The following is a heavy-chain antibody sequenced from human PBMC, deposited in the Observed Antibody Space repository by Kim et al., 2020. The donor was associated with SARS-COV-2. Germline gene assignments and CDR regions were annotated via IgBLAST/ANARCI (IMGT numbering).Heavy chain of an antibody. D-gene: IGHD3-10*01. CDR1: GGSFSGYY. CDR2: INHSGST. J-gene: IGHJ4*02. V-gene: IGHV4-34*01. CDR3: ARGRVLGSGSYY. Sequence: SETLSLTCAVYGGSFSGYYWSWIRQPPGKGLEWIGEINHSGSTNYNPSLKSRVTISVVTSKNQFSLRLTSVTAADTAVYYCARGRVLGSGSYYWGQGTLVTVSS.